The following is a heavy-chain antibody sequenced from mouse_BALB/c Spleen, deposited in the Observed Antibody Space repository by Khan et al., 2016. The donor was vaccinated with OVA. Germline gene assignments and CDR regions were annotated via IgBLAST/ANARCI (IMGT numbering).Heavy chain of an antibody. Sequence: QVQLEQSGAKLVRPGVSVKLSCKGSGYTFTDFAMHWVKQSHAKSLEWIGVISTYYGDATYNQKFKGKATMTVDKSSSTAYMELARLTSDDSAIYYCARGSGNSRCAYWGQGTLVTVSA. V-gene: IGHV1S137*01. J-gene: IGHJ3*01. CDR3: ARGSGNSRCAY. D-gene: IGHD1-3*01. CDR2: ISTYYGDA. CDR1: GYTFTDFA.